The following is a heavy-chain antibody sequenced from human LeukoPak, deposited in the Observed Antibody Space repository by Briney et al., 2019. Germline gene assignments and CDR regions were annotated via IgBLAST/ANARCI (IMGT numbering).Heavy chain of an antibody. CDR2: TSYDGSNK. CDR1: GFTFSSYG. Sequence: PGRSLRLSCAASGFTFSSYGMHWVRQAPGKGLEWVAVTSYDGSNKYYADSVKGRFTISRDNAKNSLYLQMNSLRAEDTAVYYCARALKTYYMDVWGKGTTVTVSS. J-gene: IGHJ6*03. V-gene: IGHV3-30*03. CDR3: ARALKTYYMDV.